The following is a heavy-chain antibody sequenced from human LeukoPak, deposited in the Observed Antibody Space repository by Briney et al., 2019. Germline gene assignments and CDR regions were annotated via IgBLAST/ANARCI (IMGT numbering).Heavy chain of an antibody. J-gene: IGHJ4*02. CDR3: AKAPMEDSWYIHFDY. D-gene: IGHD6-13*01. Sequence: GGSLRLSCAASGFTFSSYPMSWVRQAPGKGLEWVSTITHSGDNTYYADSVKGRLAISRDNSKNTLYLQISSLRAEDTAIYYCAKAPMEDSWYIHFDYWGQGTLVTVSS. CDR2: ITHSGDNT. CDR1: GFTFSSYP. V-gene: IGHV3-23*01.